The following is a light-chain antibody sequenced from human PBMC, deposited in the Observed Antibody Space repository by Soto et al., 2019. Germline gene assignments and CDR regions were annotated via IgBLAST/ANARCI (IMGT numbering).Light chain of an antibody. CDR3: CAWGDSLNGFV. CDR2: SND. J-gene: IGLJ1*01. CDR1: SANIGSNR. Sequence: VLTPAPSASGTPVQRVTISCSGGSANIGSNRVNWYQQLPGTAAKRLIYSNDRRPSGVPDRFSVSKAGTSASLAIRGLQAGDEAYYFCCAWGDSLNGFVFGTGAQVTVL. V-gene: IGLV1-44*01.